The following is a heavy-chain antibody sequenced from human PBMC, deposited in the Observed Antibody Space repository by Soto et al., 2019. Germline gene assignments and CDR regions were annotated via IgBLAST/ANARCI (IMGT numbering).Heavy chain of an antibody. CDR1: EYTFTFYY. Sequence: SVKVSYSASEYTFTFYYMHLVRQAPGQVLEWMGWINPNSGGTNYAQKFQGRVTMTRDTSISTAYMELSRLRSEDTAVYYCAFGIFGVVNLSYYYYGMDVWAQGTTVTVSS. J-gene: IGHJ6*02. V-gene: IGHV1-2*02. CDR2: INPNSGGT. CDR3: AFGIFGVVNLSYYYYGMDV. D-gene: IGHD3-3*01.